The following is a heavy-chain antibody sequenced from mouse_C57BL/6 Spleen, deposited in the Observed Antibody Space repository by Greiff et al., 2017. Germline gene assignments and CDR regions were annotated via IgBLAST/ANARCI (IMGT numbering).Heavy chain of an antibody. V-gene: IGHV1-7*01. Sequence: QVQLQQSGAELVKPGASVKLSCKASGYTFTSYWMHWVNQRPGQGLEWIGYINPSSGYTKYNQKFKDKATLSADKSSSTAYMQLSSLTYEDSAVYYCAGSNYGSSFWFGYWGQGTLVTVAA. CDR1: GYTFTSYW. CDR3: AGSNYGSSFWFGY. D-gene: IGHD1-1*01. CDR2: INPSSGYT. J-gene: IGHJ3*01.